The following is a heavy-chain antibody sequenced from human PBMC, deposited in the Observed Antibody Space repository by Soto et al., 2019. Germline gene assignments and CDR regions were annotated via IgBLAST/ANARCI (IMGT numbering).Heavy chain of an antibody. CDR1: GFTFSDYW. D-gene: IGHD3-10*02. V-gene: IGHV3-74*01. Sequence: EVQLVESGGGLVQPGESLRLSCAASGFTFSDYWIHWVRQAPGKGLVWVSRIKYDGSSAYYADSVKGRFTISRDNPKDTVYLQVNSLGAGDTAVYYCARGVRGHYGFDVWGQGTMVTVSS. CDR3: ARGVRGHYGFDV. J-gene: IGHJ3*01. CDR2: IKYDGSSA.